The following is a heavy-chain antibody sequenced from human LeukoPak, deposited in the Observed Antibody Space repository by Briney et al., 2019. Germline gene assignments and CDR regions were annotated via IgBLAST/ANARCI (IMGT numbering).Heavy chain of an antibody. D-gene: IGHD5-18*01. CDR2: INSDGSST. J-gene: IGHJ4*02. CDR3: GNLDTPMGY. V-gene: IGHV3-74*01. CDR1: GFTFSSYA. Sequence: GGSLRLSCSASGFTFSSYAMHWVRQAPGKGLVWVSRINSDGSSTSYADSVKGRFTISRDNAKNTLYLQMNSLRAEDTAVYYCGNLDTPMGYWGQGTLVTVSS.